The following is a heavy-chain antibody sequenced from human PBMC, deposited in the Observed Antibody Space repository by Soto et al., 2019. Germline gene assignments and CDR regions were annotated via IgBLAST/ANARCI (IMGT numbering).Heavy chain of an antibody. CDR2: ISYDGSNK. V-gene: IGHV3-30*18. CDR1: GFTFSSYG. J-gene: IGHJ4*02. D-gene: IGHD4-17*01. Sequence: AGGSLRLSCAASGFTFSSYGMHWVRQAPGKGLEWVAVISYDGSNKYYADSVKGRFTISRDNSKNTLYLQMNSLRAEDTAVYYCAKDRDYGDATFDYWGQGTLVTVSS. CDR3: AKDRDYGDATFDY.